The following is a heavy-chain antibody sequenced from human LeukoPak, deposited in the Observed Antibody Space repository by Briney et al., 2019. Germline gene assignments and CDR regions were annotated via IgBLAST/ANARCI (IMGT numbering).Heavy chain of an antibody. D-gene: IGHD2-15*01. CDR1: GGSISSYY. Sequence: SSETLTLTCTVSGGSISSYYWSWIRQPPGKGLEWIGYIYYSGSTNYNPSLKSRVTISVDTSKNQFSLKLSSVTAADTAVYYCARDLGYCSGGSCYSWFDPWGQGTLVTVSS. CDR2: IYYSGST. V-gene: IGHV4-59*01. J-gene: IGHJ5*02. CDR3: ARDLGYCSGGSCYSWFDP.